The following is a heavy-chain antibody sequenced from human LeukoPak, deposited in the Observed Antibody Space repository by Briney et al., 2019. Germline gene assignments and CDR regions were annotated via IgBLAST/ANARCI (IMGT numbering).Heavy chain of an antibody. J-gene: IGHJ5*01. CDR1: GGSITSGQFF. D-gene: IGHD2-15*01. Sequence: YPSETLSLTCSVSGGSITSGQFFWGWIRQPPGKGLEWIGSIFYSGSTYYSPSLQSRATISLDTSKSHFSLRLNSVTAADTAVYYCARQGLVIVAAGKHNWFDSWGQGTLVTVSS. CDR3: ARQGLVIVAAGKHNWFDS. V-gene: IGHV4-39*01. CDR2: IFYSGST.